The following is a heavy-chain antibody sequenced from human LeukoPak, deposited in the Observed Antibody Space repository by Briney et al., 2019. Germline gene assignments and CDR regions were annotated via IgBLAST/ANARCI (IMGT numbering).Heavy chain of an antibody. CDR1: GFTFRTYA. CDR3: AREIRGSSSQYFDY. CDR2: ISSSTSYI. Sequence: PGGSLRLSCAASGFTFRTYAMTWVRQAPGKGLEWVSCISSSTSYIYYADSVKGRFTISRDNTKNSLYLQMNSLRDDDTSVYYCAREIRGSSSQYFDYWGQGTLVTVSS. V-gene: IGHV3-21*01. J-gene: IGHJ4*02. D-gene: IGHD6-13*01.